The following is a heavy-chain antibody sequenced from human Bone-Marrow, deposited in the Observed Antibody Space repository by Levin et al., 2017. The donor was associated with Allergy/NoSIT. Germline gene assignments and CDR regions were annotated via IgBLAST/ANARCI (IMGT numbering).Heavy chain of an antibody. CDR1: GGSIDSGDFY. J-gene: IGHJ2*01. CDR2: IYRSGTT. D-gene: IGHD4-17*01. V-gene: IGHV4-31*11. Sequence: SETLSLTCAVSGGSIDSGDFYWTWIRQRPVKGLEWLGYIYRSGTTYYNPSLRSRISISFDTSKTHFSLMMTSMTAADTGVYYCATNDGDYVNWFFDVWGRGTLVTVSS. CDR3: ATNDGDYVNWFFDV.